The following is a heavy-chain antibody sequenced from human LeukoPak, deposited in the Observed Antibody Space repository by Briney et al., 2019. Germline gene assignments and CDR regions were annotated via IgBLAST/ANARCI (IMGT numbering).Heavy chain of an antibody. D-gene: IGHD6-19*01. V-gene: IGHV4-34*01. Sequence: SETLSLTCAVYGGSFSGYYWSWIRQPPGKELEWIGEINHSGSTNYNPSLKSRVTISVDTSKNQFSLKLSSVTAADTAVYYCARDRSSGWYGRNYFDYWGQGTLVTVSS. J-gene: IGHJ4*02. CDR1: GGSFSGYY. CDR3: ARDRSSGWYGRNYFDY. CDR2: INHSGST.